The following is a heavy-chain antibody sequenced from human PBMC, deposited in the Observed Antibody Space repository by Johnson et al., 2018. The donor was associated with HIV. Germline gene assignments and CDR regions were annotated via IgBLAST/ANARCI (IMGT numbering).Heavy chain of an antibody. D-gene: IGHD2-15*01. Sequence: VQLVESGVGVVQPGRSLRLSCAASGFTFSNYGMHWVRQAPGKGLEWVAVIWYDGSNKYYTDSVKGRFTISRDNSKNTLYLQMYSLRAEDTAVYYCAKDTTGGTHAFDIWGQGTMVTVSS. J-gene: IGHJ3*02. CDR3: AKDTTGGTHAFDI. V-gene: IGHV3-33*06. CDR1: GFTFSNYG. CDR2: IWYDGSNK.